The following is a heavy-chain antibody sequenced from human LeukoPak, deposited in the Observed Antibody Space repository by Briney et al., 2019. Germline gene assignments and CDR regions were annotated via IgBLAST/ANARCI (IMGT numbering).Heavy chain of an antibody. CDR2: ISGSGSST. CDR1: GFTFSSYA. J-gene: IGHJ6*02. CDR3: AREGQQLPTGPSIFYYYGMDV. V-gene: IGHV3-23*01. D-gene: IGHD6-13*01. Sequence: GGSLRLSCAASGFTFSSYAMSWVRQAPGKGLEWVSAISGSGSSTYYADSVKGRFTISRDNSKNTLYLQMNSLRAEDTAVYYCAREGQQLPTGPSIFYYYGMDVWGQGTTVTVSS.